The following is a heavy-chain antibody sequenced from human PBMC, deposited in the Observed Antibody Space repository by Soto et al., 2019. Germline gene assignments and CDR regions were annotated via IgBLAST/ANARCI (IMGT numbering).Heavy chain of an antibody. CDR1: GFTSSSYS. Sequence: LRLSCAASGFTSSSYSMNWVRQAPGKGLEWVSYISSSSSTIYYADSVKGRFTISRDNAKNSLYLQMNSLRDEDTAVYYCASGIVVSSLYDYWGKGPLVTVSS. D-gene: IGHD3-22*01. J-gene: IGHJ4*02. V-gene: IGHV3-48*02. CDR2: ISSSSSTI. CDR3: ASGIVVSSLYDY.